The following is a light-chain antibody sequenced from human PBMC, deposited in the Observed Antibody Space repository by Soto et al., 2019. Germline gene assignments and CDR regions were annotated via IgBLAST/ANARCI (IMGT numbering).Light chain of an antibody. CDR1: SSDVGAYNY. V-gene: IGLV2-11*01. CDR2: DVS. Sequence: QSVLTQPRSVSGSPGQSVTISCNETSSDVGAYNYVSWYQQYPGKGPRLMIYDVSKWPSGVPDRFSGSKSGNTASLTISGLQAEDEADYYCCSYAGNSLWVFGGGTKLTVL. J-gene: IGLJ3*02. CDR3: CSYAGNSLWV.